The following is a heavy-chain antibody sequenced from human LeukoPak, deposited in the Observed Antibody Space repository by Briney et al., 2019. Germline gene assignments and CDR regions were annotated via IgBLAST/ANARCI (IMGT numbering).Heavy chain of an antibody. CDR3: ARVIRYYYDSSGRINWFDP. Sequence: ASVKASCKASGGTFSSYAISWVRQAPGQGLEWMGGIIPIFGTANYAQKFQGRVTITADESTSTAYMELSSLRSEDTAVYYCARVIRYYYDSSGRINWFDPWGQGTLVTVSS. CDR1: GGTFSSYA. D-gene: IGHD3-22*01. CDR2: IIPIFGTA. J-gene: IGHJ5*02. V-gene: IGHV1-69*13.